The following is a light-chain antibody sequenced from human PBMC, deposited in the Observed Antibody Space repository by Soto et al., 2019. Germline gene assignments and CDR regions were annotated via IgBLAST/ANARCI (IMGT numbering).Light chain of an antibody. CDR3: QQRSDWHPIT. CDR1: QSVGSSY. V-gene: IGKV3D-20*02. CDR2: GAS. J-gene: IGKJ5*01. Sequence: EIVLTHSPGTLSLSPGERATLSCSASQSVGSSYLAWYQQKPGQSPRLLIYGASTRATGIPARFSGSGSGTDFTLTISSLEPEDFAVYYCQQRSDWHPITFGQGTRLEI.